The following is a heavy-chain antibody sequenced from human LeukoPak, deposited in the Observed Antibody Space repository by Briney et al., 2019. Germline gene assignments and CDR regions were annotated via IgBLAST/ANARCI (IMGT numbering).Heavy chain of an antibody. CDR3: ARGYAPQGYYYYYMDV. J-gene: IGHJ6*03. CDR1: GGTFSSYA. Sequence: GSSVKVSCKTSGGTFSSYAISWVRQAPGQGLEWMGGIIPIFGTANYAQKFQGRVTITTDESTSTAYMGLSSLRSEDTAVYYCARGYAPQGYYYYYMDVWGKGTTVTVSS. D-gene: IGHD5-12*01. V-gene: IGHV1-69*05. CDR2: IIPIFGTA.